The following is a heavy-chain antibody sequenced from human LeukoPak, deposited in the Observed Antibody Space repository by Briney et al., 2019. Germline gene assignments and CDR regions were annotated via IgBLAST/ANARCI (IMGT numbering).Heavy chain of an antibody. CDR1: GFTLRSYE. J-gene: IGHJ6*03. Sequence: GGSLRLSCAASGFTLRSYEMNWVRQAPGKGLEWVSYISSSANTKYYADSVKGRFTISRDNAKNSVSLQMNSLRAEDTAVYYCARGPNGPDYYYYYMDVWGKGTTVTVSS. CDR3: ARGPNGPDYYYYYMDV. CDR2: ISSSANTK. V-gene: IGHV3-48*03.